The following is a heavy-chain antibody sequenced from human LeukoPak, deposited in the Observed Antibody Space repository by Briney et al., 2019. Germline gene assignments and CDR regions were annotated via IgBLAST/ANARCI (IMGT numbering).Heavy chain of an antibody. D-gene: IGHD6-13*01. CDR2: INPSGGST. CDR3: ARVSPSGAGTATNFDY. Sequence: GASVKVSCKASGGTFSSYAISWVRQAPGQGLEWMGIINPSGGSTSYAQKFQGRVTMTRDTSTSTVYMELSSLRSEDTAVYYCARVSPSGAGTATNFDYWGQGTLVTVSS. J-gene: IGHJ4*02. V-gene: IGHV1-46*01. CDR1: GGTFSSYA.